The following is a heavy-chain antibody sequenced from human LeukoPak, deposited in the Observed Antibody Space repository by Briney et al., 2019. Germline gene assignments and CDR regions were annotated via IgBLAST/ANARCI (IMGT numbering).Heavy chain of an antibody. D-gene: IGHD2-2*01. CDR3: ARAASSTTQDV. CDR1: GFTFSSYW. J-gene: IGHJ6*04. V-gene: IGHV3-7*01. CDR2: IKQDGSEK. Sequence: GGSLRLSCAASGFTFSSYWMNWVRQAPGKGLEWVANIKQDGSEKSYVDSVKGRFTISRDNAKNSLYLQMNSLRAEDTAVYYCARAASSTTQDVWGKGTTVTVSS.